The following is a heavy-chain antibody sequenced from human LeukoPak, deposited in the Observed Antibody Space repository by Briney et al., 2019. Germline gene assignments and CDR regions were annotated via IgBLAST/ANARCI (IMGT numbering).Heavy chain of an antibody. V-gene: IGHV3-23*01. CDR2: ISGSGGST. CDR3: ASRNPSSGWYLLDY. Sequence: GGSLRLSCAASGFTFSSYAMSWVPQAPGKGLEWVSAISGSGGSTYYADSVKGRFTISRDNSKNTLYLQMNSLRAEDTAVYYCASRNPSSGWYLLDYWGQGTLVTVSS. CDR1: GFTFSSYA. D-gene: IGHD6-19*01. J-gene: IGHJ4*02.